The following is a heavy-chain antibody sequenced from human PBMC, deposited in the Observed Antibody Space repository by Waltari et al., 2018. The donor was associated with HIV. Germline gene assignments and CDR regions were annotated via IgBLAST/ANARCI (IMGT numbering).Heavy chain of an antibody. V-gene: IGHV3-30*18. CDR1: GLTFSSYG. D-gene: IGHD3-10*01. CDR3: AKEGLNYGSGSYYNYHYDY. Sequence: QVQLVESGGGVVQPGRALRLYCQASGLTFSSYGMHWVGQAPGKVLEWVAVISYGGRNKYYADSVEGRFTISRDNSKNTLYLQMNSLRAEDTAVYYCAKEGLNYGSGSYYNYHYDYWGQGTLVTVAS. J-gene: IGHJ4*02. CDR2: ISYGGRNK.